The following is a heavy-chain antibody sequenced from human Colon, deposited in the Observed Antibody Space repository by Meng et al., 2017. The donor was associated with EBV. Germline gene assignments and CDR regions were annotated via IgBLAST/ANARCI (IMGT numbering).Heavy chain of an antibody. CDR2: MYHSGTT. Sequence: QLQDSGPGLVKPAGTLSLTCVCSGGSISSSYWWTWVRQSPGKGLEWIGEMYHSGTTNYNPSLKSRVTISMGKSNNQLSLKLNSVTAADTAVYFCAKINWRIDMEAIIKWFDPWGQGTLVTVYS. CDR1: GGSISSSYW. D-gene: IGHD5-12*01. CDR3: AKINWRIDMEAIIKWFDP. V-gene: IGHV4-4*01. J-gene: IGHJ5*02.